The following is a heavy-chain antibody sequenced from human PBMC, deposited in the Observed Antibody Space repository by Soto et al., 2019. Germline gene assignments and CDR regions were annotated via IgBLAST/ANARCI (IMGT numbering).Heavy chain of an antibody. D-gene: IGHD6-19*01. J-gene: IGHJ6*02. Sequence: PGESLKISCKGSGYSFTTCWIGWVRQLPGQGLEWMGVMFPGDSDTRYSPSFQGQVTMSADPSTNTAYLEWSSLKAADSAMYYCARVPDSSLGTMDVWGQGTTVTVSS. V-gene: IGHV5-51*01. CDR2: MFPGDSDT. CDR3: ARVPDSSLGTMDV. CDR1: GYSFTTCW.